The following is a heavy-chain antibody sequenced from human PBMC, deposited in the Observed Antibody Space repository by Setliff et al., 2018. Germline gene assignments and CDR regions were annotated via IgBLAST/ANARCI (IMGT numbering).Heavy chain of an antibody. CDR3: VRDDADNYDAFDN. CDR2: IRGRTDNYAT. J-gene: IGHJ3*02. Sequence: LRLSCAASGFSFSGSAVYWVRQASVKGLEWIGRIRGRTDNYATAYAASVRGRFTISRDNAKRSLYLQMNGLRADDTGVYYCVRDDADNYDAFDNWGQGTLVTVSS. V-gene: IGHV3-73*01. D-gene: IGHD1-1*01. CDR1: GFSFSGSA.